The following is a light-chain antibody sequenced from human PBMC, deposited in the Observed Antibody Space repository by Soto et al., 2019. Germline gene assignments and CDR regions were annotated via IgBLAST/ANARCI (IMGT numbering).Light chain of an antibody. CDR1: QSMSTY. CDR2: ATS. J-gene: IGKJ4*01. Sequence: DIQMTQSPSSLSASVGDRVTIPCRASQSMSTYLIWYQQKPGKAPKLLIYATSSMQSGIPARFSGSGSGTDFTLTISSLQPEDFATYYCQQSYTTPLTFGGGTKVDIK. CDR3: QQSYTTPLT. V-gene: IGKV1-39*01.